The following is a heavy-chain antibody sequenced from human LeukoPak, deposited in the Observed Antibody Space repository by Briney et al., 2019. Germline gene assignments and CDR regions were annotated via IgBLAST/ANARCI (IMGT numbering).Heavy chain of an antibody. D-gene: IGHD2-15*01. Sequence: PGRSLRLSCAASGFTFDDYAMHWVRQAPGKGLEWVSGISWNSGSIGYADSVKGRFTISRDNAKNSLYLQMNSLRVEDMALYYCAKDGSGGSGGFDCWGQGTLVTVSS. V-gene: IGHV3-9*03. CDR2: ISWNSGSI. CDR3: AKDGSGGSGGFDC. J-gene: IGHJ4*02. CDR1: GFTFDDYA.